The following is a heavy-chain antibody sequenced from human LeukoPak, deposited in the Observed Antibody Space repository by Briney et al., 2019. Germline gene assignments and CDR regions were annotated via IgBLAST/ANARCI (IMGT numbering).Heavy chain of an antibody. CDR2: IYYSGST. CDR3: ARRYTSKAFDM. CDR1: GCSISSYY. J-gene: IGHJ3*02. V-gene: IGHV4-59*01. D-gene: IGHD4-11*01. Sequence: PSETLSLTCTVSGCSISSYYWSWIRQPPGKGLEWIGYIYYSGSTNYNPSLKSRVTISVDTSKNQFSLKLSSVTAADTAVYYCARRYTSKAFDMWGQGTMVTV.